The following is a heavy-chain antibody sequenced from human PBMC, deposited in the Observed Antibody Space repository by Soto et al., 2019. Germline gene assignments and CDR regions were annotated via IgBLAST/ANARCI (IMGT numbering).Heavy chain of an antibody. CDR2: TYYGASS. CDR1: GYSISSGYY. CDR3: VRVAGSASWYETDS. V-gene: IGHV4-38-2*01. J-gene: IGHJ4*02. D-gene: IGHD6-13*01. Sequence: LSLTCAVSGYSISSGYYWGWIRQPPGKGLEWLGTTYYGASSYYNPSLRSRITILLDASTNQLSLKLSSVTAADTAVYFCVRVAGSASWYETDSWGQGILVTVSS.